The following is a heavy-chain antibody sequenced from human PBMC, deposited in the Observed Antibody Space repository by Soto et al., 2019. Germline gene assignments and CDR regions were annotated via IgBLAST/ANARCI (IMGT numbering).Heavy chain of an antibody. J-gene: IGHJ4*02. CDR2: FDPEDGET. CDR3: ATDGYDSSGYYFDY. CDR1: GYTLTELS. V-gene: IGHV1-24*01. Sequence: ASVKVSCKVSGYTLTELSMHWVRQAPGKGLEWMGGFDPEDGETIYAQKFQGRVTMTEDTSTDTAYMELSSLRSEDTAVYYCATDGYDSSGYYFDYWGQGTLVTVSS. D-gene: IGHD3-22*01.